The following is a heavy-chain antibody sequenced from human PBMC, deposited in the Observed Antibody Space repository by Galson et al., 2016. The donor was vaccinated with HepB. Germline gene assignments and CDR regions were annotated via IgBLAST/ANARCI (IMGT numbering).Heavy chain of an antibody. Sequence: SETLSLTCTVSGGSISNYYWGWIRQPPGKGLEYIGYIYYSGSTNYSPSLKRRLTISVDTSKNQFSLKLNSVTAADTAVYYWARISAHSYWYFDLWGRGTLVTVSS. J-gene: IGHJ2*01. CDR2: IYYSGST. V-gene: IGHV4-59*01. CDR3: ARISAHSYWYFDL. CDR1: GGSISNYY.